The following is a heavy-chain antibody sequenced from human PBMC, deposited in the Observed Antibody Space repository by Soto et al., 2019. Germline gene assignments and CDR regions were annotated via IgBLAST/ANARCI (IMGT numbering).Heavy chain of an antibody. D-gene: IGHD5-12*01. J-gene: IGHJ5*02. CDR1: GFTFSSYT. CDR3: ARFFLPTIRFDP. V-gene: IGHV3-21*01. Sequence: GGSLRLSCAASGFTFSSYTMNWVRQAPGKGLEWVSSISSSSSYIYYAASVKGRFTISRDNAKNSLYLQMNSLRAEDTAVYYCARFFLPTIRFDPWGQGTLVTVSS. CDR2: ISSSSSYI.